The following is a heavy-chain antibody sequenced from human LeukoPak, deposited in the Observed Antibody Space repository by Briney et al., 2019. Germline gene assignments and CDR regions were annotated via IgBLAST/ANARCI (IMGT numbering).Heavy chain of an antibody. V-gene: IGHV3-23*01. CDR3: AKGKVVTGIDY. Sequence: GGSLRLSCAASGFTFSSYAMSWVRQAPGKGLQWVSFISGGGGSTYYADSVKGRFTISRDNSKNTLYLQMNSLRAEDTAIYYCAKGKVVTGIDYWGQGTLVTVSS. CDR1: GFTFSSYA. CDR2: ISGGGGST. D-gene: IGHD2-21*02. J-gene: IGHJ4*02.